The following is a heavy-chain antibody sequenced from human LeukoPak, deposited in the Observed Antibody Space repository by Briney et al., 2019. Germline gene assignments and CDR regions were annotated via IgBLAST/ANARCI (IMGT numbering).Heavy chain of an antibody. CDR3: AKDRGY. J-gene: IGHJ4*02. Sequence: GGSLRLSSAASGFTFSTYDMIWVRQAPGKGLEWVSAISGTGGTTYYAGSVKGRFTISRDNSKNTLYLQMNSLRAGDTAVYYCAKDRGYWGQGTLVTVSS. V-gene: IGHV3-23*01. CDR2: ISGTGGTT. CDR1: GFTFSTYD.